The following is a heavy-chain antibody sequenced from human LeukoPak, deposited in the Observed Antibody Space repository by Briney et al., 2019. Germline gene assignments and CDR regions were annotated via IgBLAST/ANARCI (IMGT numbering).Heavy chain of an antibody. CDR3: AKELSAGAGGGGEDYFAY. D-gene: IGHD6-13*01. CDR1: GFTFSSYG. Sequence: PGRSLRLSCAASGFTFSSYGMHWVRQAPGKGLEWVAVISYDGSNKFYADSVKGRFTISRDNSKSTLYLQMNSLRAEDTAVYYCAKELSAGAGGGGEDYFAYWGQGTLVTVSA. V-gene: IGHV3-30*18. CDR2: ISYDGSNK. J-gene: IGHJ4*02.